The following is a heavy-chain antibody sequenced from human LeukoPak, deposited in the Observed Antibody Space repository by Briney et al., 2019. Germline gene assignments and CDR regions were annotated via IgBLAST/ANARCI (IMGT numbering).Heavy chain of an antibody. Sequence: ESGPTLVNPTQTLTLTCTFSGFSLSTSGVGVGWIRQPPGKALEWLALIYWNDDKRYSPSLKSRPTITKDPPKNQVVLTMTNMDPVDTATYYCAHSLIDILTGYSYDAFDIWGQGTMVTVSS. J-gene: IGHJ3*02. D-gene: IGHD3-9*01. CDR3: AHSLIDILTGYSYDAFDI. CDR1: GFSLSTSGVG. CDR2: IYWNDDK. V-gene: IGHV2-5*01.